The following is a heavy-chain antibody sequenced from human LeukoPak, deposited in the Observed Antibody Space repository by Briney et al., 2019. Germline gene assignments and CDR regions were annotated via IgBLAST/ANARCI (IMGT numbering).Heavy chain of an antibody. Sequence: PSETLSLTCAVYGGSFSGYYWSWIRQPPGKGLEWVGEINHSGSTNYNPSLKSRVIISVDTSKNQFSLKLRSVTAADTAVYYCARQRLKWDWFDPWGQGTLVTVSS. V-gene: IGHV4-34*01. CDR2: INHSGST. CDR1: GGSFSGYY. D-gene: IGHD5-12*01. J-gene: IGHJ5*02. CDR3: ARQRLKWDWFDP.